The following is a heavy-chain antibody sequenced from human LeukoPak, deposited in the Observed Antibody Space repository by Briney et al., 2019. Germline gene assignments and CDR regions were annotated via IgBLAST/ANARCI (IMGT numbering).Heavy chain of an antibody. D-gene: IGHD4-17*01. J-gene: IGHJ4*02. CDR3: AKGDYGDYGLSDLVY. Sequence: GGSLRLSCAASGFTFSGYAMSWVRQAPGKGLEWVSAISGSGGSTYYADSVKGRFTISRDNSKNTLYLQMNSLRAEDTAVYYCAKGDYGDYGLSDLVYWGQGTLVTVSS. CDR1: GFTFSGYA. V-gene: IGHV3-23*01. CDR2: ISGSGGST.